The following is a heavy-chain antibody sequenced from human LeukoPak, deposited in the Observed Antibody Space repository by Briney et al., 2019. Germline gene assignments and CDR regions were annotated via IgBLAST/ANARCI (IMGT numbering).Heavy chain of an antibody. D-gene: IGHD3-10*01. CDR1: GGSISSYY. V-gene: IGHV4-59*12. CDR3: ARGVEGGSYLNDAFDI. J-gene: IGHJ3*02. CDR2: IYYSGST. Sequence: SETLSLTCTVSGGSISSYYWSWIRQPPGKGLEWIGYIYYSGSTNYNPSLKSRVTISVDRSKNQFSLKLSSVTAADTAVYYCARGVEGGSYLNDAFDIWGQGTMVTVSS.